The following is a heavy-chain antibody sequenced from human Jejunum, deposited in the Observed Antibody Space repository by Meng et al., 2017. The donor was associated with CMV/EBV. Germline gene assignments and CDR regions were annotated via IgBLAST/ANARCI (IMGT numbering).Heavy chain of an antibody. J-gene: IGHJ4*03. D-gene: IGHD1-26*01. V-gene: IGHV3-48*03. Sequence: GFRFSGYEMSWVSQAPGKGLEWVSYINNGGTTRFYADSVKGRFVISRDNAKNSLYLQMDSLRVEDTAIYYCASPHSGSFYAGGYDYWGQGTLVTVSS. CDR3: ASPHSGSFYAGGYDY. CDR1: GFRFSGYE. CDR2: INNGGTTR.